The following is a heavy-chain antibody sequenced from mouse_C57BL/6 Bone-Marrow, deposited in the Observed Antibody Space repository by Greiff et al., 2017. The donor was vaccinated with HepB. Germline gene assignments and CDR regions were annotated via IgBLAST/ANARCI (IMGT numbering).Heavy chain of an antibody. D-gene: IGHD1-1*01. J-gene: IGHJ4*01. CDR1: GYAFSSSW. V-gene: IGHV1-82*01. Sequence: VQLQQSGPELVKPGASVKISCKASGYAFSSSWMNWVKQRPGKGLEWIGRIYPGDGDTNYNGKFKGKATLTADKSSSTAYMQLSSLTSEDSAVCFCVRDYGSSYAMDYWGQGTSVTVSS. CDR2: IYPGDGDT. CDR3: VRDYGSSYAMDY.